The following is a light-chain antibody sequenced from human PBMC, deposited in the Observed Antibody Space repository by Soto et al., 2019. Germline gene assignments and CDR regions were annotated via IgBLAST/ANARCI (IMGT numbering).Light chain of an antibody. CDR1: QDISNY. CDR2: DAS. V-gene: IGKV1-33*01. J-gene: IGKJ3*01. Sequence: IQMTQSASSLSAYVGDRVTITCQASQDISNYLNWYQQKPGKAPKLLIYDASNLETGVPSRFSGSGSGTDFTFTISSLQPEDIATYYCQQYDNLPTFGPGTKVDIK. CDR3: QQYDNLPT.